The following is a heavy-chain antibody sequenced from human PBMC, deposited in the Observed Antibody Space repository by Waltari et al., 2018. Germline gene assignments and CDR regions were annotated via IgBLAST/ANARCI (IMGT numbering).Heavy chain of an antibody. CDR3: AREVRDYYDSYGYIDY. D-gene: IGHD3-22*01. CDR1: GFTLSSYE. CDR2: ISSSGGTI. J-gene: IGHJ4*02. Sequence: EVQLVESGGGLVQPGGSLRLSCVASGFTLSSYEMYWVRQAPGKGLEGVSYISSSGGTINYLDSLKGRFTISRDNAKNSLYLQMNSLRAEDTAVYYCAREVRDYYDSYGYIDYWGQGTLVTVSS. V-gene: IGHV3-48*03.